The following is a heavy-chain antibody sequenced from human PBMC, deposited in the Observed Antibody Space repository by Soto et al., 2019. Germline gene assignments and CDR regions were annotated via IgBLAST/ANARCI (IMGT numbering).Heavy chain of an antibody. V-gene: IGHV3-33*01. CDR3: ASDLVGASDSYGLDV. Sequence: GGSMRLSCAASGFTFSNYGMHWVRQAPGKGLEWVAIIWHDGNNKYYADSVRGRFIISRDNSKNRLYLQMNSLRAEDTAVYYCASDLVGASDSYGLDVWGQGTPVTVSS. CDR2: IWHDGNNK. CDR1: GFTFSNYG. D-gene: IGHD1-26*01. J-gene: IGHJ6*02.